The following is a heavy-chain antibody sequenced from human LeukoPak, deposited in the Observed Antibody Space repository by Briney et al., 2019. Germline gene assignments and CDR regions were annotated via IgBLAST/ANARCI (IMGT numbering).Heavy chain of an antibody. J-gene: IGHJ4*02. D-gene: IGHD2-2*01. V-gene: IGHV1-2*02. CDR3: ARSGCSSTSCYDYFDY. CDR2: INPNSGGT. Sequence: ASVKVSCKASGYTFTGYYMHWVRQAPGQGLEWMGWINPNSGGTNYAQKFQGRVTMTRDTSISTAYMELSRLRPDDTAVYYCARSGCSSTSCYDYFDYWGQGTLVTVSS. CDR1: GYTFTGYY.